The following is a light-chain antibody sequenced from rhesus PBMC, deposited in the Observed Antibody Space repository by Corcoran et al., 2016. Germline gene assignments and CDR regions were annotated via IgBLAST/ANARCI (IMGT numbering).Light chain of an antibody. CDR3: RQYHSAPPS. Sequence: DIQMTQSPSSLSASVGDRVTITCRASENVNNDLNWYQQKQGKAPKLLIYKASSLQSGVPSRFSGIGSRTDFTLTISSLQPAGFRTCYYRQYHSAPPSFGQGSKVEV. CDR2: KAS. V-gene: IGKV1-21*01. J-gene: IGKJ2*01. CDR1: ENVNND.